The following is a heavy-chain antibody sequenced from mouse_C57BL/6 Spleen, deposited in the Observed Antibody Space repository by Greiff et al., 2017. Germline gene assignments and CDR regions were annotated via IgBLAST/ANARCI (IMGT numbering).Heavy chain of an antibody. J-gene: IGHJ2*01. D-gene: IGHD3-2*02. CDR3: ARGGPSNSSGYDYFDY. CDR1: GYTFTSYW. Sequence: VKLQESGAELVKPGASVKLSCKASGYTFTSYWMQWVKQRPGQGLEWIGEIDPSDSYTNYNQKFKGKATLTVDTSSSTAYMQLSSLTSEDSAVYYCARGGPSNSSGYDYFDYWGQGTTLTVSS. CDR2: IDPSDSYT. V-gene: IGHV1-50*01.